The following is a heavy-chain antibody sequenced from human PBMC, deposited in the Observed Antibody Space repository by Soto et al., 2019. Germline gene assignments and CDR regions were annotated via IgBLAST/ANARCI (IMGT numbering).Heavy chain of an antibody. CDR1: GFTFSDYD. CDR2: IWYDGSNK. Sequence: PGGAVRLSCGASGFTFSDYDMGWIRQAGGKGLEWVAVIWYDGSNKYYADSVKGRFTISRDNSKNTLYLQMNSLRAEDPAVYYCPSAPHYHSDSRRYYALHFALRGHGS. D-gene: IGHD3-22*01. V-gene: IGHV3-33*08. CDR3: PSAPHYHSDSRRYYALHFAL. J-gene: IGHJ5*02.